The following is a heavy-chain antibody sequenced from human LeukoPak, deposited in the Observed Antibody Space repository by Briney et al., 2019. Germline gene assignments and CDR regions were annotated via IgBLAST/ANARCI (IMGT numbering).Heavy chain of an antibody. CDR1: GFTFSNHA. CDR3: ARAPDWYYYYGMDV. Sequence: GGSLRLSCAASGFTFSNHAVTWVRQAPGKGLEWVSGISGNGAYTYYADSVKGRFTISRDNSKNMLYLQMNSLRAEDTAVYYCARAPDWYYYYGMDVWGQGTTVTVSS. V-gene: IGHV3-23*01. D-gene: IGHD3-9*01. CDR2: ISGNGAYT. J-gene: IGHJ6*02.